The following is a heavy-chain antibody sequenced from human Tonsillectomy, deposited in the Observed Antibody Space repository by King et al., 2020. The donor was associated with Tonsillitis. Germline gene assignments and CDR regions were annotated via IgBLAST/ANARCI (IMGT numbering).Heavy chain of an antibody. J-gene: IGHJ5*02. Sequence: VQLQESGPGLVKPSETLSLTCAVSGYSISSGYYWGWIRQPPGKGLEWIGSIYHSGSTYYNPSLKSRVTISVDTSKNQFSLKLSSVTAADTAVYYCARDKQYYYDSSGYLTSDNWFDPWGQGTLVTVSS. CDR3: ARDKQYYYDSSGYLTSDNWFDP. CDR1: GYSISSGYY. CDR2: IYHSGST. V-gene: IGHV4-38-2*02. D-gene: IGHD3-22*01.